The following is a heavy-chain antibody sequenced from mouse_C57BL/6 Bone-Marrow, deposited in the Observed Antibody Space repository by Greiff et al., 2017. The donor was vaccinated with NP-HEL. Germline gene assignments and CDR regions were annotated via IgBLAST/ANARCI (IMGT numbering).Heavy chain of an antibody. Sequence: VQLKQSVAELVRPGASVKLSCTASGFNIKNTYMHWVKQRPEQGLEWIGRIDPANGNTIYAPKFQGKATITADTSSNTAYLQLSSLTSEDTAIYYCASYYGSFYWYFDVWGTGTTVTVSS. CDR2: IDPANGNT. V-gene: IGHV14-3*01. D-gene: IGHD1-1*01. CDR1: GFNIKNTY. CDR3: ASYYGSFYWYFDV. J-gene: IGHJ1*03.